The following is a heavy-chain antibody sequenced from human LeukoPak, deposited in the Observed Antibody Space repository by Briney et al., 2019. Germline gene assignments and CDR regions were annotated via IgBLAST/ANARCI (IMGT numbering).Heavy chain of an antibody. V-gene: IGHV3-13*04. CDR2: IGTSGDT. Sequence: GGSLRLSCAASGFTFSSYDMHWVRHATGKGLEWVSVIGTSGDTYYAGSVKGRFTISRENAKNSLYLQMNSLTAGDTAVYFCSRVGSSGWPNYFDSWGQGTLVTVSS. CDR3: SRVGSSGWPNYFDS. CDR1: GFTFSSYD. D-gene: IGHD6-19*01. J-gene: IGHJ4*02.